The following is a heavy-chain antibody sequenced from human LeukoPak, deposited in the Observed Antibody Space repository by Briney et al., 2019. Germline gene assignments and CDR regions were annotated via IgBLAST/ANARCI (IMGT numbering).Heavy chain of an antibody. CDR2: IYTSGST. V-gene: IGHV4-4*07. J-gene: IGHJ4*02. Sequence: PSETLSLTCTVSGGSISSYYWSWIRQPAGKGLEWIGRIYTSGSTNYNPSLKSRVTMSVDTSKNQFPLKLSSVTAADTAVYYCASTYSSGWYFDYWGQGTLVTVSS. CDR3: ASTYSSGWYFDY. D-gene: IGHD6-19*01. CDR1: GGSISSYY.